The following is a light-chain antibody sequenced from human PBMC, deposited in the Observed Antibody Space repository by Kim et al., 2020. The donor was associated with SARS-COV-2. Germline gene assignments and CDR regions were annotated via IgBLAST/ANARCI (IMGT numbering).Light chain of an antibody. J-gene: IGKJ4*01. CDR3: QQYGSTPLT. V-gene: IGKV3-20*01. Sequence: EIVLTQSPGTLSLSPGERATLSCRARQSVSSSNLAWYQQKPGQPPRLLMYDASSRATGIPDRFSGSGSGTDFTLTISRLEPEDFAVYYCQQYGSTPLTFGGGTKVDLK. CDR1: QSVSSSN. CDR2: DAS.